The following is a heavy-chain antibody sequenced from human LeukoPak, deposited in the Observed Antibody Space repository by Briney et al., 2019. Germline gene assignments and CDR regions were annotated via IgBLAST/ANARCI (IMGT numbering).Heavy chain of an antibody. V-gene: IGHV1-18*01. CDR3: ARASRPIPYYYYYYMDV. Sequence: ASVKVSCKASGYTFTSYGISWVRQAPGQGLDWMGWISAYNGNTNYAQKLQGRVTMTTDTSTSTAYMELRSLRSDDTAVYYCARASRPIPYYYYYYMDVWGKGTTVTVSS. J-gene: IGHJ6*03. CDR2: ISAYNGNT. D-gene: IGHD2-21*01. CDR1: GYTFTSYG.